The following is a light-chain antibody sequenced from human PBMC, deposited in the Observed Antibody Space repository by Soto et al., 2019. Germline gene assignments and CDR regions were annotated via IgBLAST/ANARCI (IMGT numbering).Light chain of an antibody. J-gene: IGKJ2*01. Sequence: EIVMTQSPATLSVSPGERATLSCRASQSVSSNLAWYQQKPGQAPRLLIYGASTRATAIPARFSGSGSGTEFTPTISSLQSEDSAVYYCQQYNNWYTFGQGTKLEIK. CDR3: QQYNNWYT. V-gene: IGKV3-15*01. CDR1: QSVSSN. CDR2: GAS.